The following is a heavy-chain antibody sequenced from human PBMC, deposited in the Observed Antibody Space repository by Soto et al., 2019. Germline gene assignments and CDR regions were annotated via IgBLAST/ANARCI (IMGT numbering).Heavy chain of an antibody. Sequence: ASVKVSCKASGYTFTSYGISWVRQAPGQGLEWMGWISAYNGNTNYAQKHQGRVTMTTDTSTSTAYMELRSLRSDDTVVYYCARERGIAVAGDGWFDPWGQGTLVTVSS. V-gene: IGHV1-18*01. CDR3: ARERGIAVAGDGWFDP. CDR1: GYTFTSYG. J-gene: IGHJ5*02. D-gene: IGHD6-19*01. CDR2: ISAYNGNT.